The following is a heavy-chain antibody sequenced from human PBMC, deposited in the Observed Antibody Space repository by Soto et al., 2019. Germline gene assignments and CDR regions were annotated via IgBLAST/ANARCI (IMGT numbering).Heavy chain of an antibody. CDR3: GRRPKSGSFHYYGVDV. Sequence: SETLSLTCTVSGGSIRSSSYYWDWIRQPPGKGLEWIGHIYYTGSTYYIPSLKSRVTISIDTSKNQFSLNLSSVPATDTAVYYCGRRPKSGSFHYYGVDVWGQGTTVTVSS. D-gene: IGHD1-26*01. V-gene: IGHV4-39*01. CDR1: GGSIRSSSYY. CDR2: IYYTGST. J-gene: IGHJ6*02.